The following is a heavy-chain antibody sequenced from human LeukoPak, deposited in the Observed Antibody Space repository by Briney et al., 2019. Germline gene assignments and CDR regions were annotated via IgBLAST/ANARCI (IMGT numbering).Heavy chain of an antibody. CDR2: ISAYNGNT. CDR1: GYTFTSYG. CDR3: ARERGSCLGGRNYYYGMDV. D-gene: IGHD1-26*01. Sequence: GASVKVSCKASGYTFTSYGISWVRQAPGQGLEWMGWISAYNGNTNYAQKLQGRGTMTTDTSTSTAYMELRSLRSDDTAVYYCARERGSCLGGRNYYYGMDVWGQGTTVTVSS. J-gene: IGHJ6*02. V-gene: IGHV1-18*01.